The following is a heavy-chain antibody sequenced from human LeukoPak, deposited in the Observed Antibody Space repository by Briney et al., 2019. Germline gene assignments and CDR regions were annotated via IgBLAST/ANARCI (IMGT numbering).Heavy chain of an antibody. CDR2: IDHSGST. D-gene: IGHD3-22*01. V-gene: IGHV4-34*01. CDR1: GGSFSGYY. J-gene: IGHJ4*02. Sequence: SETLSLTCAVYGGSFSGYYWSWIRQPPGKGLEWIGEIDHSGSTNYNPSLKRRVTISLDTSKNQFSLKLSSVTAADTAVYYCARLYYSDSSGYYYLKVKEIVQDYWGQGTLVTVSS. CDR3: ARLYYSDSSGYYYLKVKEIVQDY.